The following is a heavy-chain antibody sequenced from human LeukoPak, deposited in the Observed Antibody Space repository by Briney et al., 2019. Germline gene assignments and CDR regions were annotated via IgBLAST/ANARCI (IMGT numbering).Heavy chain of an antibody. D-gene: IGHD1-26*01. CDR1: GGSISSYY. Sequence: SETLSLTCTVSGGSISSYYWSWIRQSPGKGLEWLGYVYYSGSTNYNPSLESRVTISVDTSKNRLSLKLSSVTAADTAVYFCARHNSGTYSPGYYYYGLDVWGQGTTVTVSS. J-gene: IGHJ6*02. CDR2: VYYSGST. V-gene: IGHV4-59*08. CDR3: ARHNSGTYSPGYYYYGLDV.